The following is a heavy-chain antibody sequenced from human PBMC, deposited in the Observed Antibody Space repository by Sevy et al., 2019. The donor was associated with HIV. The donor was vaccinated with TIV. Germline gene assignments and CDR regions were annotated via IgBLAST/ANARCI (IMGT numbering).Heavy chain of an antibody. CDR2: ISIDGSNK. Sequence: GGSLRLSCAASGFTFKYHGMHWVRQAPGKGLEWLSLISIDGSNKYDADSVKGRFTISRDNAKNTVSVQMNSLRPEDTATYYCAKDGGHIDIDYWGQGILVTVSS. CDR3: AKDGGHIDIDY. D-gene: IGHD2-15*01. J-gene: IGHJ4*02. V-gene: IGHV3-30*18. CDR1: GFTFKYHG.